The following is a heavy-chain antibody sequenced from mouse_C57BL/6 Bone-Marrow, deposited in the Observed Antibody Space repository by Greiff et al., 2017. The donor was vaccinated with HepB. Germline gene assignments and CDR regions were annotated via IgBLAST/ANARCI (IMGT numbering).Heavy chain of an antibody. J-gene: IGHJ3*01. CDR3: ARPAAQVSFAY. CDR1: GFTFSSYG. Sequence: EVQRVESGGDLVKPGGSLKLSCAASGFTFSSYGMSWVRQTPDKRLEWVATISSGGSYTYYPDSVQGRFTISRDNAKNTLYLQMSSLKSEDTAMYYCARPAAQVSFAYWGQGTLVTVSA. CDR2: ISSGGSYT. V-gene: IGHV5-6*01. D-gene: IGHD3-2*02.